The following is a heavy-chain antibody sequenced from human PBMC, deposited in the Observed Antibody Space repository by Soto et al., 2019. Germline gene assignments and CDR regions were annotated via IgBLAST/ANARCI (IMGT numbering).Heavy chain of an antibody. Sequence: PSETLSLTCTVSGGSISTYYWSWIRQPPGKGLEWIGYIYYSGSTNYNPSLKSRVTISEDASKNQFSLKLISVTAADTAVYYCARGKFPFTFDYWGQGTLVTVSS. CDR1: GGSISTYY. V-gene: IGHV4-59*01. CDR2: IYYSGST. CDR3: ARGKFPFTFDY. J-gene: IGHJ4*02. D-gene: IGHD3-10*01.